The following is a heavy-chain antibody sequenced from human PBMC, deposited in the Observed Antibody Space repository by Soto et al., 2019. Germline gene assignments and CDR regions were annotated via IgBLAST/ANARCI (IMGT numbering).Heavy chain of an antibody. D-gene: IGHD2-15*01. CDR1: GFTFSSYG. V-gene: IGHV3-30*03. Sequence: GGSLRLSCAASGFTFSSYGIHWVRQAPGKGLEWVAVISHDGSKTNYADSVKGRFTISRDNSKDTVYLQMNSLRAEDTAVYYCAGGPKMVAPHYYYYGMDVWGQGTTVTVSS. CDR2: ISHDGSKT. J-gene: IGHJ6*02. CDR3: AGGPKMVAPHYYYYGMDV.